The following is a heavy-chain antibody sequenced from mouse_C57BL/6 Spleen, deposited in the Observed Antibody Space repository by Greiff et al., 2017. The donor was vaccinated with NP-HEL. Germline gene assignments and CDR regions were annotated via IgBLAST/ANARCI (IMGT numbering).Heavy chain of an antibody. CDR1: GYSFTSYY. D-gene: IGHD1-1*01. Sequence: QVQLQQSGPELVKPGASVKISCKASGYSFTSYYIHWVKQRPGQGLEWIGWIYPGSGNTKYNEKFKGTATLTADTSSSTAYMQLSSLTSEDSAVYYCARGEGYGSGPAWFAYWGQGTLVTVSA. CDR2: IYPGSGNT. V-gene: IGHV1-66*01. CDR3: ARGEGYGSGPAWFAY. J-gene: IGHJ3*01.